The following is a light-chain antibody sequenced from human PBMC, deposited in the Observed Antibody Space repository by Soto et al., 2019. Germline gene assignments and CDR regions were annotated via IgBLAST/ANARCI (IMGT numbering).Light chain of an antibody. V-gene: IGLV2-14*01. CDR3: SSYTSSSTLLYL. J-gene: IGLJ1*01. Sequence: QSALTQPASVSGSPGQSITISCTGTSSDVGGYNYVSWYQQHPGKAPKLMIYDVSNRPSGVSNRFSGSNSGNTASLTISGLQAEDEADYYCSSYTSSSTLLYLFGTGTKLTVL. CDR2: DVS. CDR1: SSDVGGYNY.